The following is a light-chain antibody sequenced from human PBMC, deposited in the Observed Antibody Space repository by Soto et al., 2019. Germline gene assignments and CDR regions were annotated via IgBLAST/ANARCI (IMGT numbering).Light chain of an antibody. CDR1: QSISTY. V-gene: IGKV1-39*01. CDR3: QQYNTYWT. Sequence: DIHMTHSPSSLSASLGDRVAITCRASQSISTYLNWYQQKAGLAPKLLIYAASSLQSGVPSRFGGSGSGTDFTLTISSLQREDFATYYCQQYNTYWTFGQGTKVDIK. J-gene: IGKJ1*01. CDR2: AAS.